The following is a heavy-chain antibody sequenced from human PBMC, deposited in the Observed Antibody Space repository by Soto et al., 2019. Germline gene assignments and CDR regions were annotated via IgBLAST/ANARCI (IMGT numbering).Heavy chain of an antibody. V-gene: IGHV1-46*01. CDR2: INPSGGST. Sequence: QVQLVQSGAEVKKPGASVKVSCKASGYTFTSYYMHWVRQAPGQGLEWMGIINPSGGSTSYAQKFQGRVTMTRDTSTSTVYMELSSLRSEDTAVYYCARDNGDYAYYYYGMDVWDQGTTVTVSS. CDR1: GYTFTSYY. J-gene: IGHJ6*02. CDR3: ARDNGDYAYYYYGMDV. D-gene: IGHD4-17*01.